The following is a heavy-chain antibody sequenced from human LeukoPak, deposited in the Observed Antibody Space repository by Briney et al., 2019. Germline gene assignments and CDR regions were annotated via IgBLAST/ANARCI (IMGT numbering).Heavy chain of an antibody. CDR2: IIPIFGTA. J-gene: IGHJ4*02. V-gene: IGHV1-69*13. Sequence: ASVKVSCKASGGTFSSYAISWVRQAPGQGLEWMGGIIPIFGTANYAQKFQGRVTITADESTSTAYMELSSLRSEDTAVYYCARDKLEYYYGSSWGQGTQVTVSS. CDR3: ARDKLEYYYGSS. D-gene: IGHD3-10*01. CDR1: GGTFSSYA.